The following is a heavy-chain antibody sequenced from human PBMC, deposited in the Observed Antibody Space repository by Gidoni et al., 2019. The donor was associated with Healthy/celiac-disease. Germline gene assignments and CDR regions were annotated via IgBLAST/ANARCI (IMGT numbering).Heavy chain of an antibody. CDR2: IYYSGST. V-gene: IGHV4-39*01. D-gene: IGHD1-1*01. CDR1: GGSISSSRYY. Sequence: QLQLQESGSGLVKPSETLSLTCTVSGGSISSSRYYWGWIRQPPGKGLEWIGSIYYSGSTYYNPSLKSRVTISVATSKNQFSLKLSSVTAADTAVYYCARHVNGMAYDYWGQGTLVTVSS. CDR3: ARHVNGMAYDY. J-gene: IGHJ4*02.